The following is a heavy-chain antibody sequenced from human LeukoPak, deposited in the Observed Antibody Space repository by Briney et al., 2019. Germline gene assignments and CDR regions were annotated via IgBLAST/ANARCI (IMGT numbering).Heavy chain of an antibody. CDR3: ANQVTGSWYDYFDY. CDR1: GFTFNNFG. V-gene: IGHV3-30*02. J-gene: IGHJ4*02. D-gene: IGHD6-13*01. Sequence: GGSLRLSCRASGFTFNNFGMHWVRQAPGKGLEWVAFIRHDGSEKYYANSVKGRFTISRDNSKNTLYLQMHSLRAEDTAVYYCANQVTGSWYDYFDYWGQGTLVTVSS. CDR2: IRHDGSEK.